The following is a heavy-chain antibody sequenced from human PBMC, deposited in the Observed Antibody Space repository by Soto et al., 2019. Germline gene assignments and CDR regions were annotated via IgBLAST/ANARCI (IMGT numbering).Heavy chain of an antibody. CDR3: AKGQQYYDSSGYYDY. CDR2: LSGSGAST. CDR1: GFTFSSNA. J-gene: IGHJ4*02. V-gene: IGHV3-23*01. D-gene: IGHD3-22*01. Sequence: GGSLRLSCAASGFTFSSNAMSWVRRAPGKGLEWVSGLSGSGASTYYADSVKGRFTISRDNSKNTLYLQMNSLRAEDTAVYYFAKGQQYYDSSGYYDYWGQGTLVTVSS.